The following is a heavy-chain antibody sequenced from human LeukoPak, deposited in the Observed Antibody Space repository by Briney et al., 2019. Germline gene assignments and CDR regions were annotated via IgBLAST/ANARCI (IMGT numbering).Heavy chain of an antibody. V-gene: IGHV3-9*01. CDR2: ISWNSAII. CDR3: AKGSGSYYSPDY. D-gene: IGHD1-26*01. Sequence: PGGSLRLSCAASGFTFSSYAMSRVRQAAGKGLEWVSGISWNSAIIGYADSVKGRFTISRDNVKNSLYLQMNSLRPEDTALYYCAKGSGSYYSPDYWGQGTLVTVSS. J-gene: IGHJ4*02. CDR1: GFTFSSYA.